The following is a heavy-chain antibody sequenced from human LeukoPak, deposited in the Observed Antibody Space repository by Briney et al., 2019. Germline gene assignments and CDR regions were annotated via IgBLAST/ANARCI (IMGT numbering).Heavy chain of an antibody. V-gene: IGHV3-23*01. Sequence: GGSLRLSCAASGFTFSSYAMSWVRQASGKGLEWVSAISGSGGSTYYADSVKGRFTISRDNSKNTLYLQMNSLRAEDTAVYYCAKMGGSYDSSGYYYGDYWGQGTLVTVSS. CDR2: ISGSGGST. D-gene: IGHD3-22*01. J-gene: IGHJ4*02. CDR1: GFTFSSYA. CDR3: AKMGGSYDSSGYYYGDY.